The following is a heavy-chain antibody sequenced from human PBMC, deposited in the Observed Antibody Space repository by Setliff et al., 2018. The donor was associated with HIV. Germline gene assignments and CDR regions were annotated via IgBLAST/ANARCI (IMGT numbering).Heavy chain of an antibody. CDR2: VYSSGST. CDR3: ASGQWLEHAFDI. V-gene: IGHV4-39*01. D-gene: IGHD6-19*01. Sequence: SETLSLTCTVSGGSINNDIYFWGWIRQPPGKGLEWIGSVYSSGSTYYNPSLKSRVTVSVDASKDQFSLRLSSVTVADTAVYYCASGQWLEHAFDIWGQGTVVTVSS. J-gene: IGHJ3*02. CDR1: GGSINNDIYF.